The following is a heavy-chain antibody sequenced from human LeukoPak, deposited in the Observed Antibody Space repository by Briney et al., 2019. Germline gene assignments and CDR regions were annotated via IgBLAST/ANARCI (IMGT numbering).Heavy chain of an antibody. D-gene: IGHD2-15*01. CDR1: GGTLSSYA. J-gene: IGHJ5*02. V-gene: IGHV1-69*05. Sequence: GASVKVSCKASGGTLSSYAISWVRQAPGQGLEWMGGIIPIFGTANYAQKFQGRVTITTDESTSTAYMELSSLRSEDTGVYYCARLRVVAATRWFDPWGQGPLVTVSS. CDR3: ARLRVVAATRWFDP. CDR2: IIPIFGTA.